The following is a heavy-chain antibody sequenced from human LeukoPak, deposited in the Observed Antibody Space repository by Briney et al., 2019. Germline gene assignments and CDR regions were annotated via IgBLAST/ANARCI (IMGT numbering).Heavy chain of an antibody. CDR3: AKSAGDYYDSSGYYHRPLGY. Sequence: GGSLRLSCAASGFTFSRDWMYWVRQAPGKGLVWLSRINSDGSSTAYADSVKGRFTISRDNAKNTLFLQMNSLRAEDTAVYYRAKSAGDYYDSSGYYHRPLGYWGQGTLVTVSS. CDR1: GFTFSRDW. V-gene: IGHV3-74*01. J-gene: IGHJ4*02. D-gene: IGHD3-22*01. CDR2: INSDGSST.